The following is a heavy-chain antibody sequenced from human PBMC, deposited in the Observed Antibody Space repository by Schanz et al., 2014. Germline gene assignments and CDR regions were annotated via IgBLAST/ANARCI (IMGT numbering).Heavy chain of an antibody. CDR3: VKDDRGDVVVVAANY. J-gene: IGHJ4*02. CDR1: GFSFSNYW. D-gene: IGHD2-15*01. Sequence: VQLVESGGGVVQPGESLRLSCAASGFSFSNYWMSWVRQAPGKGLEWVANIKQDGSEKYYVDSVKGRFTISRDNAKKSLYLRMNSLRAEDTVVYYCVKDDRGDVVVVAANYWGQGAQXIVSS. CDR2: IKQDGSEK. V-gene: IGHV3-7*05.